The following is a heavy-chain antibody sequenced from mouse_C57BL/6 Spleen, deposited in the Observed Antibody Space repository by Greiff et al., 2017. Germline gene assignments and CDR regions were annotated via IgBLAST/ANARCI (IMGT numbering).Heavy chain of an antibody. CDR1: GYTFTDHT. D-gene: IGHD1-1*01. J-gene: IGHJ2*01. CDR3: ARRDYYGSSAYYFDY. CDR2: IYPRDGST. V-gene: IGHV1-78*01. Sequence: VKLVESDAELVKPGASVKISCKVSGYTFTDHTIHWMKQRPEQGLEWIGYIYPRDGSTKYNEKFKGKATLTADKSSSTAYMQLNSLTSEDSAVYFCARRDYYGSSAYYFDYWGQGTTLTVSS.